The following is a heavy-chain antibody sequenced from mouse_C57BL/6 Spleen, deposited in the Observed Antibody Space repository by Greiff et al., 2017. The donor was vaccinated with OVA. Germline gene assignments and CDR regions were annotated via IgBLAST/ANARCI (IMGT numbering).Heavy chain of an antibody. Sequence: QVQLKQPGAELVKPGASVKLSCKASGYTFTSYWMQWVKQRPGQGLEWIGEIDPSDSYTNYNQKFKGKATLTVDTSSSTAYMQLSSLTSEDSAVYYCARGRNPPDYWGQGTTLTVSS. V-gene: IGHV1-50*01. CDR1: GYTFTSYW. CDR3: ARGRNPPDY. J-gene: IGHJ2*01. CDR2: IDPSDSYT.